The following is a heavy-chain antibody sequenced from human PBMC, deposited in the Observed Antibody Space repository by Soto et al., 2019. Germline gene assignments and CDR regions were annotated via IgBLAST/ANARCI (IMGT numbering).Heavy chain of an antibody. V-gene: IGHV3-23*01. CDR3: VKDLLPNRGWFGP. D-gene: IGHD3-22*01. J-gene: IGHJ5*02. CDR1: GFNFYNYA. Sequence: PGWSLRLSCAASGFNFYNYAMTWVRQAPGKGLEWVSGISGDGTRTYYGDSVKGRFTISRDNSKNTVFLQMNSLRAEDTALYYCVKDLLPNRGWFGPWGQGTRVTVSS. CDR2: ISGDGTRT.